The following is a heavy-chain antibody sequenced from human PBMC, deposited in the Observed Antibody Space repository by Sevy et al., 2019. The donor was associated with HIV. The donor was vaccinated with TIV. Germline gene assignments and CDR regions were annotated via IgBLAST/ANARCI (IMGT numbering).Heavy chain of an antibody. Sequence: SQTLSLTCAISGDSVSSNTAAWNWIRQSPSRGLEWLGRTYYRSKWFNDYAVSVISRISINPDTSKNLFSLKLNSVTPEDTAMYYCARDQSSVGSNWDSVAPADYGMDVWGQGTTVTVSS. CDR1: GDSVSSNTAA. J-gene: IGHJ6*02. D-gene: IGHD2-2*01. CDR3: ARDQSSVGSNWDSVAPADYGMDV. V-gene: IGHV6-1*01. CDR2: TYYRSKWFN.